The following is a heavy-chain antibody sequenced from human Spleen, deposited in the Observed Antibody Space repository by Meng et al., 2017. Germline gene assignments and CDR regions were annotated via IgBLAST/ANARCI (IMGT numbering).Heavy chain of an antibody. Sequence: GESLKISCAASGFTFSIYGMSWVRQAPGKGLEWVSGISDRGDITYYADSVKGRFTISRDNSRNTLYLRMNSLRAEDTAIYYCTKAGAAAAFDYWGQGTLVTVSS. CDR1: GFTFSIYG. V-gene: IGHV3-23*01. CDR2: ISDRGDIT. J-gene: IGHJ4*02. D-gene: IGHD6-13*01. CDR3: TKAGAAAAFDY.